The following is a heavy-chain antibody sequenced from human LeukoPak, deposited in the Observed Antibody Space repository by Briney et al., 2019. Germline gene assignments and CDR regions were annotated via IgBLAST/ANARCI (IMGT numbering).Heavy chain of an antibody. Sequence: GGPLRLSCAVSGFTFSSYAMSWVRQAPGKGLEWVSVISPSGGSADYADSVKGRFTISRDNSKKTLYLLMNSLRAEDTAVYYCAKTPAAILVIDAFDIWGQGTMVTVSS. CDR3: AKTPAAILVIDAFDI. V-gene: IGHV3-23*01. D-gene: IGHD2-2*02. CDR2: ISPSGGSA. CDR1: GFTFSSYA. J-gene: IGHJ3*02.